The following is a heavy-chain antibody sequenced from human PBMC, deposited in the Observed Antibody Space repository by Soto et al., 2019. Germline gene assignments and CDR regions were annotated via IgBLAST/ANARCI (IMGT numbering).Heavy chain of an antibody. J-gene: IGHJ5*02. V-gene: IGHV1-8*01. CDR3: ARGRDGYSYGYGWFDP. CDR1: GYTFTSYD. Sequence: QVQLVQSGAEVKKPGASVKVSCKASGYTFTSYDINWVRQATGQGLEWMGWMNPNSGNTGYVQKFDGRVTMTRNTAISTAYMELSSLRSEDTAVYYCARGRDGYSYGYGWFDPWGQGTLVTVSS. D-gene: IGHD5-18*01. CDR2: MNPNSGNT.